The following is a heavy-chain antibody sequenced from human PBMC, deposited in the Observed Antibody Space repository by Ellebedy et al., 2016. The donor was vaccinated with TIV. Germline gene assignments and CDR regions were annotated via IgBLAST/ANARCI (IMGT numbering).Heavy chain of an antibody. D-gene: IGHD2-2*02. CDR3: AKWTVGYCSSASCYTGDY. V-gene: IGHV4-34*01. Sequence: MPSGTLSLTCAVYGGSFNNYYWSWIRQLPGKGLEWIGEFNLGGTTNYNPSLKSRVTISVDTSKNQFSLKLNSVTAADTAVYYCAKWTVGYCSSASCYTGDYWGQGTLVTVSS. J-gene: IGHJ4*02. CDR2: FNLGGTT. CDR1: GGSFNNYY.